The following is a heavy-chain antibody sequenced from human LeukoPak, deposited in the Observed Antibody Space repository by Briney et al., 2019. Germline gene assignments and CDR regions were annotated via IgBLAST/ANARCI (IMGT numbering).Heavy chain of an antibody. CDR3: ARDDYYGSGSYYNWGYYYYGMDV. CDR2: ISAYNGNT. D-gene: IGHD3-10*01. CDR1: GYTFTSCG. J-gene: IGHJ6*02. V-gene: IGHV1-18*01. Sequence: ASVKVSCKASGYTFTSCGISWVRQAPGQGLEWMGWISAYNGNTNYAQKLQGRVTMTTDTSTSTAYMELRSLRSDDTAVYYCARDDYYGSGSYYNWGYYYYGMDVWGQGTTVTVSS.